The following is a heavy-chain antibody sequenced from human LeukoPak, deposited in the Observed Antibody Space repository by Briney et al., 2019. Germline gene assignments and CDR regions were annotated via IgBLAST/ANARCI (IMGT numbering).Heavy chain of an antibody. V-gene: IGHV6-1*01. CDR1: GDSVSSNSAA. J-gene: IGHJ5*02. Sequence: SQTLSLTCAISGDSVSSNSAAWNWIRQSPSRGLEWLGRTYYRSKWYNDCAVSVKSRITINPDTSKNQFSPQLNSVTPEDTAVYYCARERDASTGWLVPGNWFDPWGQGTLVTVSS. CDR3: ARERDASTGWLVPGNWFDP. CDR2: TYYRSKWYN. D-gene: IGHD6-19*01.